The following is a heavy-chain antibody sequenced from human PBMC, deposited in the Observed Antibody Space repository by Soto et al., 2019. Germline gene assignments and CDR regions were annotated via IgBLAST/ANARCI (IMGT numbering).Heavy chain of an antibody. CDR1: GGTFSSYA. V-gene: IGHV1-69*13. D-gene: IGHD3-22*01. Sequence: GASVKVSCKASGGTFSSYAISWVRQAPGQGPEWMGGINPNSGATNYAQKFQGRVTMTGDASTSTAYMELSRLRSDDTAVYYCARAINYYDSSGYYPGWAFDIWGQGTMVTVSS. CDR2: INPNSGAT. J-gene: IGHJ3*02. CDR3: ARAINYYDSSGYYPGWAFDI.